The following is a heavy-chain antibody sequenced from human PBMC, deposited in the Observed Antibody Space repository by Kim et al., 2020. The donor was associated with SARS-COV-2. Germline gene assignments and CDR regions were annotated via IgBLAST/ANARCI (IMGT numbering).Heavy chain of an antibody. J-gene: IGHJ6*02. V-gene: IGHV1-2*02. D-gene: IGHD6-6*01. Sequence: ASVKVSCKASGYTFTGYYMHWVRQAPGQGLEWMGWINPNSGGTNYAQKFQGRVTMTRDTSISTAYMELSRLRSDDTAVYYCARIAARPRGYYYYYYGMDVWGQGTTVTVSS. CDR2: INPNSGGT. CDR3: ARIAARPRGYYYYYYGMDV. CDR1: GYTFTGYY.